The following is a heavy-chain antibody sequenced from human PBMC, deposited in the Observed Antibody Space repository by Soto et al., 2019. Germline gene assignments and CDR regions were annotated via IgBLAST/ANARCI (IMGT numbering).Heavy chain of an antibody. J-gene: IGHJ6*02. D-gene: IGHD3-3*01. CDR1: GYTFTSYG. V-gene: IGHV1-18*01. Sequence: ASVKVSCKASGYTFTSYGISWVRQAPGQGLEWMGWISAYNGNTNYAQKLQGRVTMTTDTSTSTAYMELRSLRSDDTAVYYCARRGDYDFWSGYYSLFDYGMDVWGQGTTVTLSS. CDR2: ISAYNGNT. CDR3: ARRGDYDFWSGYYSLFDYGMDV.